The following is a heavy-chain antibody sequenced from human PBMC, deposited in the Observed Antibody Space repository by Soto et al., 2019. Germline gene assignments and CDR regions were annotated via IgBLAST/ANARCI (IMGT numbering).Heavy chain of an antibody. D-gene: IGHD1-26*01. CDR2: IKSKTDGGTT. CDR3: TTDRMGATGSYY. Sequence: EVQLVESGGDLVKPGGSLRLSCAASGFTFSNVWMSWVRQAPGKGLEWVGRIKSKTDGGTTDYAAPVKGRFTISRDDSKNTLFLQMNSLTIEDTALYYCTTDRMGATGSYYWGQGALVTVSS. J-gene: IGHJ4*02. V-gene: IGHV3-15*01. CDR1: GFTFSNVW.